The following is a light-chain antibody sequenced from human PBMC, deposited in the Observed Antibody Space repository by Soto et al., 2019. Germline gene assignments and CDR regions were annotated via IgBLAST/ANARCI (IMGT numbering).Light chain of an antibody. J-gene: IGKJ1*01. V-gene: IGKV3-15*01. CDR3: QQYNNWPPMA. CDR1: QSVSSN. CDR2: GAS. Sequence: EIVMTQSPATLSVSPGERATLSCRASQSVSSNLAWYQQKPGQAPRLLIYGASTRATGIPARSSGSGSGTEFTLTISILPSEDFAVYYCQQYNNWPPMAFGQGTKVEIK.